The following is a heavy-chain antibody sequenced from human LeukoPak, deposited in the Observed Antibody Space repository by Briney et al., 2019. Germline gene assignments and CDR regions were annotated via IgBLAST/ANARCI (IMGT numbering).Heavy chain of an antibody. D-gene: IGHD6-13*01. J-gene: IGHJ5*02. V-gene: IGHV3-74*01. CDR3: AKGGPYSDSSQSWFAP. CDR1: GFTFSSYW. Sequence: GGSLRLSCAASGFTFSSYWMYWVRQAPGKGLVWVSRIGGDGSRISYADSVKGRLTISRDNSKNTLSLQMNSLRAEDTALYYCAKGGPYSDSSQSWFAPWGQGTLVTVSS. CDR2: IGGDGSRI.